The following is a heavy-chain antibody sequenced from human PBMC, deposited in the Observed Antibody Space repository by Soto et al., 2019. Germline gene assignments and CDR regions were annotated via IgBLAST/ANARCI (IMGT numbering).Heavy chain of an antibody. CDR2: ISYDGSNK. V-gene: IGHV3-30*03. CDR1: GITFSNYG. D-gene: IGHD5-12*01. CDR3: ARDRRGHGERYNFGEYFHH. J-gene: IGHJ1*01. Sequence: PGGSLRLSCAASGITFSNYGMHWVRQAPGKGLEWVAVISYDGSNKYHADSVKGRFTISRDNSNNMLYLQMNSLRVEDTAVYSCARDRRGHGERYNFGEYFHHWGQGTLVTVSS.